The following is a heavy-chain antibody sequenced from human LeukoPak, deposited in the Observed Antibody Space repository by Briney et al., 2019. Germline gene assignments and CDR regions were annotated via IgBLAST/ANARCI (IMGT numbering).Heavy chain of an antibody. J-gene: IGHJ4*02. Sequence: SETLSLTCGVYGGSLSFYYWSWIRQSPGKGLEWIAEISQNGDSNYNPSLKSRVTISLDTSKNQLFLKLNSVTAADTAVYYCARDGPEGGFFDYWGQGTLVTVSS. CDR2: ISQNGDS. D-gene: IGHD1-14*01. CDR3: ARDGPEGGFFDY. CDR1: GGSLSFYY. V-gene: IGHV4-34*01.